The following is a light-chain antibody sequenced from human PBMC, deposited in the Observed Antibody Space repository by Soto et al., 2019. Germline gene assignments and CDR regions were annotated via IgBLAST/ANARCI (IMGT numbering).Light chain of an antibody. CDR2: EVS. CDR1: SSDVGGYNY. V-gene: IGLV2-14*01. CDR3: SSFTSANTWL. J-gene: IGLJ3*02. Sequence: QSALTQPASVSGSPGQSITISCTGTSSDVGGYNYVSWYQQHPGKVPKLMIYEVSNWPSGVSNRFSGSKSGITASLTISGLQAEDEADYYCSSFTSANTWLFGGGTKLTVL.